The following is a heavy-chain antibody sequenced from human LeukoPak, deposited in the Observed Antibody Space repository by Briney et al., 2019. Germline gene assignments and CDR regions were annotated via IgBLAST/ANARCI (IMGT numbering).Heavy chain of an antibody. CDR1: GFTLSSYA. V-gene: IGHV3-30*04. CDR3: ARGSSIVVVTAAFDI. D-gene: IGHD2-21*02. Sequence: GGSLRLSCAASGFTLSSYAMHWVRQAPGKGLEWVAVISYDGSNKYYADSVKGRFTISRDNSKNTLYLQMNSLRAEDTAVYYCARGSSIVVVTAAFDIWGQGTMVTVSS. CDR2: ISYDGSNK. J-gene: IGHJ3*02.